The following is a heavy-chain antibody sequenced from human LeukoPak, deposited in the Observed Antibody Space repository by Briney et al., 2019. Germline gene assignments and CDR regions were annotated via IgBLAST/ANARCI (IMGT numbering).Heavy chain of an antibody. CDR1: GGSFSGYY. CDR3: ARAQWLENYYYYGMDV. J-gene: IGHJ6*02. CDR2: INHSGST. D-gene: IGHD6-19*01. V-gene: IGHV4-34*01. Sequence: SETLSLTCAVYGGSFSGYYWSWIRQPPGKGLEWIWEINHSGSTNYNPSLKSRVTISVDTSKNQFSLKLSSVTAADTAVYYCARAQWLENYYYYGMDVWGQGTTVTVSS.